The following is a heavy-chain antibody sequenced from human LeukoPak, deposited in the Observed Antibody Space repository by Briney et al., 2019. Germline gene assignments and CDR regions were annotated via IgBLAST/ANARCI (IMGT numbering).Heavy chain of an antibody. CDR3: ARDASGYYYTSGLIDY. J-gene: IGHJ4*02. V-gene: IGHV3-7*01. Sequence: GALRLSCAASGFTFSGYWMTWVRQAPGKGLEWVANIKHDGSEKYYVDSVKGRFTISRDNAKNSLYLQMNSLRAEDTAFYYCARDASGYYYTSGLIDYWGQGTLVTVSS. CDR1: GFTFSGYW. D-gene: IGHD3-22*01. CDR2: IKHDGSEK.